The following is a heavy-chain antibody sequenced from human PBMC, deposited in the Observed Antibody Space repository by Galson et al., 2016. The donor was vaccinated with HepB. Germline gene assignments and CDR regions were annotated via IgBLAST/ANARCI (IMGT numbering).Heavy chain of an antibody. CDR3: ARDHVPSFGEWGLDV. CDR2: MSYDGRIK. V-gene: IGHV3-30*01. D-gene: IGHD3-10*01. Sequence: SLRLSCAASGFTLSSYTMNWVRQAPGKGLEWVAVMSYDGRIKYYADSVKGRFTVSRDNSKNILYLHMNSLRTEDTAVYYCARDHVPSFGEWGLDVWGQGTTVTVSS. J-gene: IGHJ6*02. CDR1: GFTLSSYT.